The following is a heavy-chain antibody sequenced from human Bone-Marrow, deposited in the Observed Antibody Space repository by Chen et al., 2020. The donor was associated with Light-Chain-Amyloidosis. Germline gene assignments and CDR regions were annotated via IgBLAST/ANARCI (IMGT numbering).Heavy chain of an antibody. CDR1: GFTFSSYW. V-gene: IGHV3-7*01. CDR3: ARDSSSWEYYYYYYGMDV. CDR2: IKQDGSEK. J-gene: IGHJ6*02. Sequence: EVQLVESGGGLVQPGGSLRLSCAASGFTFSSYWMSWVRQAPGKGLEWVDNIKQDGSEKYYGDSVKGRFTISRDNAKNSLYLQMNGLRAEDTAVYYCARDSSSWEYYYYYYGMDVWGQGTTVTVSS. D-gene: IGHD6-13*01.